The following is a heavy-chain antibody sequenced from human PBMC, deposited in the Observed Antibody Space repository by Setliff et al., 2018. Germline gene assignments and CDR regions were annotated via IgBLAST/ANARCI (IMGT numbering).Heavy chain of an antibody. CDR1: GGSFSGYY. CDR3: ARVVPAAMYFDY. V-gene: IGHV4-34*01. D-gene: IGHD2-2*01. J-gene: IGHJ4*02. Sequence: ETLSLTCAVYGGSFSGYYWSWIRQPPGKGLEWIGEINHSGSTNYNPSLKSRVTISVDTSKNQFSLKLSSVTAADTAVYYCARVVPAAMYFDYWGQGTLVTVSS. CDR2: INHSGST.